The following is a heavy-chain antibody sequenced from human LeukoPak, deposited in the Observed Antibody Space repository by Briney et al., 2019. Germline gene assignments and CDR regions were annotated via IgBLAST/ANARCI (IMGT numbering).Heavy chain of an antibody. D-gene: IGHD3-3*01. V-gene: IGHV3-7*01. Sequence: GGSLRLSCAAFGFTVSSYWMSWVRQAPGKGLEWMANIKQDGSEKYYVDSVKGRFTISRDNAKNSLYLQMNSLRAEDTAVYYCARGKDYDFWSGYQAGFDYWGQGTLVTVSS. CDR2: IKQDGSEK. J-gene: IGHJ4*02. CDR3: ARGKDYDFWSGYQAGFDY. CDR1: GFTVSSYW.